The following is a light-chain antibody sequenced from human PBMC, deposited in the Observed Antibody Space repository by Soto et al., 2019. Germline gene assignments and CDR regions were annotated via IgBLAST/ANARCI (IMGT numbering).Light chain of an antibody. CDR1: SSDVGSYNS. CDR3: SSYTTSSTYV. CDR2: DVS. Sequence: QSALSQPPSVSGSPGQSVTISSPGTSSDVGSYNSFSWYQQPPGTAPKLMIYDVSNRPSGVPDRFSGSKSGNAASLTITGLQAEDEADYYCSSYTTSSTYVFGTGTKVTVL. J-gene: IGLJ1*01. V-gene: IGLV2-18*02.